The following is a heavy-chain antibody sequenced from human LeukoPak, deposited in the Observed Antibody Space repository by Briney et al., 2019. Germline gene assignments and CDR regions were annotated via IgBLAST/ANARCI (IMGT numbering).Heavy chain of an antibody. D-gene: IGHD6-13*01. CDR3: ARKPQGAAGSRRSPIDY. CDR1: GGSISSSSSY. V-gene: IGHV4-39*01. Sequence: PSETLSLTCTVSGGSISSSSSYWGWIRQPPGKGLEWFGSIYYSGSTYYNPSLKSRVTISVDASKNQFSLKLSSVTAADTAVYYCARKPQGAAGSRRSPIDYWGQGTLVTVSS. CDR2: IYYSGST. J-gene: IGHJ4*02.